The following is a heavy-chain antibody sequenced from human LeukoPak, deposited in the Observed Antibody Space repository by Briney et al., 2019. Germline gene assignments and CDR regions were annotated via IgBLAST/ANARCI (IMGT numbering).Heavy chain of an antibody. CDR3: AKDSLAGWFGDPLANWFDP. CDR2: ISYDGSNK. CDR1: GFTFSSYG. J-gene: IGHJ5*02. D-gene: IGHD3-10*01. V-gene: IGHV3-30*18. Sequence: GGSLRLSCAASGFTFSSYGMHWVRQAPGKGLEWVAVISYDGSNKYYADSVKGRFTISRDNSKNTLYLQMNSLRAEDTAVYYCAKDSLAGWFGDPLANWFDPWGQGTLVTVSS.